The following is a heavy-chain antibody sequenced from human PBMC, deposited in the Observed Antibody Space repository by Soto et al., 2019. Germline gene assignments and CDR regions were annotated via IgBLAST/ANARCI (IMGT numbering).Heavy chain of an antibody. Sequence: GASVKVSCKASGGTFSSYAISWVRQAPGQGLEWMGGIIPIFGTANYAQKFQGRVTITADKSTSTAYMELSSLRSEDTAVYYCARGYLDLPTGSYGMDVWSQGTTVTVSS. CDR2: IIPIFGTA. J-gene: IGHJ6*02. D-gene: IGHD1-26*01. V-gene: IGHV1-69*06. CDR1: GGTFSSYA. CDR3: ARGYLDLPTGSYGMDV.